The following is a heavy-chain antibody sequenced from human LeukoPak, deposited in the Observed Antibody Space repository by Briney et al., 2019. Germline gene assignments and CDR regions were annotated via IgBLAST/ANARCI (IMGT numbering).Heavy chain of an antibody. CDR2: ITSSSSYI. CDR1: GFTFSDYS. J-gene: IGHJ4*02. D-gene: IGHD6-13*01. CDR3: ARKRYSSSWRQENTFDY. V-gene: IGHV3-21*01. Sequence: PGGSLRLSCAASGFTFSDYSMNWVRQAPGEGLEWVSSITSSSSYIYYADSVKGRFTISRDNAKNSLYLQMDSLRAEDTAVYYCARKRYSSSWRQENTFDYWGQGTLVTVSS.